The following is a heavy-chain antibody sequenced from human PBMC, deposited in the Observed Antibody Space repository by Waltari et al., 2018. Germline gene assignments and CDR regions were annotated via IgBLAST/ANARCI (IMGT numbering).Heavy chain of an antibody. CDR1: GFTFPTNA. D-gene: IGHD3-22*01. Sequence: EVQLLESGGGLVQPGGSLRLSCAVSGFTFPTNAMSWVRQAPGKGLEWVSVIRAGGGTTDDADSVKGRFTISRGNSKNTLYLQMNSLRAEDTALYYCATDYYDSSGAIDYWGQGTLVTVSS. V-gene: IGHV3-23*01. CDR2: IRAGGGTT. J-gene: IGHJ4*02. CDR3: ATDYYDSSGAIDY.